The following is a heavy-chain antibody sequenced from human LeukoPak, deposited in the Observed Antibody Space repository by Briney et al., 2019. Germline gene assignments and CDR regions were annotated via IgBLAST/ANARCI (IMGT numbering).Heavy chain of an antibody. D-gene: IGHD6-13*01. CDR3: ARFPRYGYLGEDPFDY. CDR2: IDYSGGST. V-gene: IGHV3-23*01. J-gene: IGHJ4*02. CDR1: GFTLSSYE. Sequence: GGSLRLSCTASGFTLSSYEMSWIRQAPGKGLEWVSSIDYSGGSTHYADSVMGRFTISRDNSKNTLYLQLNSLSADDTAVYYCARFPRYGYLGEDPFDYWGQGTLVTVSS.